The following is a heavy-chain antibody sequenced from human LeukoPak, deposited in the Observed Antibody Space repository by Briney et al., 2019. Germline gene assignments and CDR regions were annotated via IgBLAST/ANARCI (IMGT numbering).Heavy chain of an antibody. CDR3: ARELKVGNTGYYFDF. J-gene: IGHJ4*02. CDR1: GGSISDYR. D-gene: IGHD1-7*01. Sequence: KPSETLSLTCTVSGGSISDYRWSWIRQTPGKGLEWIGYIHYSGSTNYNPSLQTRVTISLGTSRNQFSLKLSSVTAADTAMYYCARELKVGNTGYYFDFWGQGTLVTVSS. CDR2: IHYSGST. V-gene: IGHV4-59*01.